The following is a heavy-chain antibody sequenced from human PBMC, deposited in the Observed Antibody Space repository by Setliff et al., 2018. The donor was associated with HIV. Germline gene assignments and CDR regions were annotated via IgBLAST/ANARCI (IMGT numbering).Heavy chain of an antibody. J-gene: IGHJ3*02. CDR2: IFWDDDK. CDR1: GFSLTTSGVH. Sequence: SGPTLVNPGESQGPPSTFSGFSLTTSGVHVGWIRQPPGKALEWLALIFWDDDKRYSPSLKSRLTITKDTSKNQVVLTMTNMDPVDTATYYCAHKFALGVGAFDIWGQGTVVTVSS. V-gene: IGHV2-5*02. CDR3: AHKFALGVGAFDI. D-gene: IGHD2-15*01.